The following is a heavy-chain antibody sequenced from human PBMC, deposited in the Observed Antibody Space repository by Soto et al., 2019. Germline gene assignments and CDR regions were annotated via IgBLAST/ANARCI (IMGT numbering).Heavy chain of an antibody. V-gene: IGHV3-49*03. CDR1: GLTFVDYA. Sequence: GGSLKLSCTASGLTFVDYAMSWFSKAPGKGLEWVGFIRSKAYGGTTEYAASVKGRFTISRDDSKSIAYLQMNSLKTEDTAVYYCTRDATLAYSPEAFDIWGQGTMVTV. CDR3: TRDATLAYSPEAFDI. J-gene: IGHJ3*02. D-gene: IGHD2-15*01. CDR2: IRSKAYGGTT.